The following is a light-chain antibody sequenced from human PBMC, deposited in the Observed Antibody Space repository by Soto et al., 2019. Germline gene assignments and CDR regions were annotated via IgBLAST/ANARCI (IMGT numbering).Light chain of an antibody. CDR3: SSYTSSSTLAVV. CDR2: DVS. CDR1: SSDVGGYNY. J-gene: IGLJ2*01. Sequence: QSVLTQPASASGSPGQSITISCTGTSSDVGGYNYVSWYQQHPGKAPKLMIYDVSNRPSGVSNRFSGSKSGNTASLTISGLQAEDEADYYCSSYTSSSTLAVVFGGGTQLTVL. V-gene: IGLV2-14*01.